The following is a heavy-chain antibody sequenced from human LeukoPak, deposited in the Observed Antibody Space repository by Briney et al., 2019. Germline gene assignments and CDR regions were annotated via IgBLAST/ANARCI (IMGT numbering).Heavy chain of an antibody. J-gene: IGHJ4*02. CDR1: GFTFSSYW. Sequence: GGSLRLSCAASGFTFSSYWMSWVRQAPWKGLEWVANIKQDGSEKYYVDSVKGRFTISRDNAKNSLYLQMNSLRAEDTAVYYCARVACGGSCYGYYWGQGTLVTVSS. D-gene: IGHD2-15*01. CDR2: IKQDGSEK. V-gene: IGHV3-7*01. CDR3: ARVACGGSCYGYY.